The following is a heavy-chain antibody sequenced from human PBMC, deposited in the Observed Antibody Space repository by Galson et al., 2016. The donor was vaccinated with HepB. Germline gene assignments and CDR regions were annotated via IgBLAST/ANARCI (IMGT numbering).Heavy chain of an antibody. J-gene: IGHJ4*02. CDR1: GFTFSDYY. Sequence: SLRLSCAASGFTFSDYYITWIRQAPGKGLEWVSYISGGSTYTDYADSVKGRFTISRDNAKSSLYLQMNSLRAEDTAVYYCAGGPRYDYVWGSYSWGQGTLVIVSS. CDR2: ISGGSTYT. CDR3: AGGPRYDYVWGSYS. D-gene: IGHD3-16*01. V-gene: IGHV3-11*06.